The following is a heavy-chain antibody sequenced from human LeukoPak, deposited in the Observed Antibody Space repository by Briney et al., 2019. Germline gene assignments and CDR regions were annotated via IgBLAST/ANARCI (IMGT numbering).Heavy chain of an antibody. D-gene: IGHD5/OR15-5a*01. CDR2: ISAYNGNT. J-gene: IGHJ4*02. Sequence: GASVKVSCKASGYTFTSYGISWVRQAPGQGLEWMGWISAYNGNTNYAQKLQGRVTMTRDTSISTAYMELSSLRSEDTAVYYCARGLPAPHRSLDYWGQGTLVTVSS. CDR3: ARGLPAPHRSLDY. V-gene: IGHV1-18*01. CDR1: GYTFTSYG.